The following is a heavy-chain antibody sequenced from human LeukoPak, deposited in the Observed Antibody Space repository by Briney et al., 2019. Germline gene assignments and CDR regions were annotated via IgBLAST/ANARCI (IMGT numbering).Heavy chain of an antibody. CDR2: IYPGDSDT. CDR3: ARVEYSSPLYYFDY. Sequence: KPGHSLTLSCTGAGYSFTTYWIGSARQMPGKCLEWMGIIYPGDSDTTYSPSFQGQVTISADKSISTAYLQWSSLKASDTAMYYCARVEYSSPLYYFDYWGQGTLVTVSS. V-gene: IGHV5-51*01. J-gene: IGHJ4*02. D-gene: IGHD6-6*01. CDR1: GYSFTTYW.